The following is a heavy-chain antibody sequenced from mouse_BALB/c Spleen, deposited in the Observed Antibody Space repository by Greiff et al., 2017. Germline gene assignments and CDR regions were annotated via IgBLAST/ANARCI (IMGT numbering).Heavy chain of an antibody. V-gene: IGHV14-3*02. Sequence: VRLQQSGAELVKPGASVKLSCTASGFNIKDTYMHWVKQRPEQGLEWIGRIDPANGNTKYDPKFQGKATITADTSSNTAYLQLSSLTSEDTAVYYCARDGNYGWFAYWGQGTLVTVSA. CDR1: GFNIKDTY. CDR3: ARDGNYGWFAY. D-gene: IGHD2-1*01. CDR2: IDPANGNT. J-gene: IGHJ3*01.